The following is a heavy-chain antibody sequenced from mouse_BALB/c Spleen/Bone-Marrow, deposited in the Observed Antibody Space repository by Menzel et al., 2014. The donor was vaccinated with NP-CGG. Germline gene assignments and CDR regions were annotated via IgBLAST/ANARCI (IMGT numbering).Heavy chain of an antibody. J-gene: IGHJ4*01. CDR3: ARRNRDYYAMDY. CDR2: INPGSGGT. V-gene: IGHV1-54*01. CDR1: GHAFTNYL. Sequence: VKLVESGAGLVRPGTSVKVSCKASGHAFTNYLLEWVKQRPGQGLEWIGVINPGSGGTKYNEKFKGKATLTVDKSSSTAYMQLSSLTSDDSAVYFCARRNRDYYAMDYWGQGTSVTVSS.